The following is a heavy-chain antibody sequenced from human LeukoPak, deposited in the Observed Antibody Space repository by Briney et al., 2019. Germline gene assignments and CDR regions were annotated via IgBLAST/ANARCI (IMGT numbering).Heavy chain of an antibody. J-gene: IGHJ6*03. CDR2: INHSGST. CDR1: GGSFSGYY. D-gene: IGHD1-14*01. CDR3: ARHPGQDGPPGRDYYYYMDV. Sequence: SETLSLTCAVYGGSFSGYYWSWIRQPPGKGLEWIGEINHSGSTNYNPSLKSRVTISVDTSKNQFSLKLSSVTAADTAVYYCARHPGQDGPPGRDYYYYMDVWGKGTTVTIS. V-gene: IGHV4-34*01.